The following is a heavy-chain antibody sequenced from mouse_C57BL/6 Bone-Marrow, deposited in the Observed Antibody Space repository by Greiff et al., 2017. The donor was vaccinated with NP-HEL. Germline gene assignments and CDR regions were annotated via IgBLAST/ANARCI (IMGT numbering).Heavy chain of an antibody. CDR2: ISYSGST. CDR3: ARYRGRIYYGNFHFDY. V-gene: IGHV3-8*01. Sequence: EVKLQESGPGLAKPSQTLSLTCSVTGYSITSDYWNWIRKFPGNKLEYMGYISYSGSTYYNPSLKSRISITRDTSKNQYYLQLNSVTTEDTATYYCARYRGRIYYGNFHFDYWGQGTTLTVSS. D-gene: IGHD2-1*01. CDR1: GYSITSDY. J-gene: IGHJ2*01.